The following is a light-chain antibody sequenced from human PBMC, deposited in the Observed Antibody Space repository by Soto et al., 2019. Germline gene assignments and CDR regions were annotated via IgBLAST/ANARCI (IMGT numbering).Light chain of an antibody. CDR2: RNS. CDR1: ASTIGRND. J-gene: IGLJ1*01. CDR3: AAWDDNLSGFYV. V-gene: IGLV1-47*01. Sequence: QSVLTQSPSASGTPGQRVTISCSGSASTIGRNDVYWYQQLPGTAPKLLIYRNSQRPSGVPVRFSGSKSGTSASLAISGRRSEDEAEYYCAAWDDNLSGFYVFGDGTKLTVL.